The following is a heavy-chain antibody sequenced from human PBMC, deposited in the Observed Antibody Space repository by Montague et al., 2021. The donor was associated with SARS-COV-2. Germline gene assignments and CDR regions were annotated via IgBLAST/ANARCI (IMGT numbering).Heavy chain of an antibody. CDR3: ARGVDTGVVTVTGGFDS. J-gene: IGHJ4*02. CDR1: GGSISRGYYY. Sequence: SQTLSLTCTVSGGSISRGYYYWSWIRLPAGKGLGWIGRIYRSGSPNYNPSLESRVVLSVDTSRNQLSMKMTSVTAADTAVYYCARGVDTGVVTVTGGFDSWGQGTLAIVSS. CDR2: IYRSGSP. V-gene: IGHV4-61*02. D-gene: IGHD5-18*01.